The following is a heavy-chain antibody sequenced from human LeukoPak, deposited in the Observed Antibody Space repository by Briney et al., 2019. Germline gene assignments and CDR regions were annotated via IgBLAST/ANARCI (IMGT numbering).Heavy chain of an antibody. D-gene: IGHD3-10*01. CDR1: GGSFSGYY. V-gene: IGHV4-34*01. CDR2: INHSGST. CDR3: ARGRGYFQH. J-gene: IGHJ1*01. Sequence: SETLSLTCAVYGGSFSGYYWSWIRQPPGKGLEWIGEINHSGSTNYNPSLKSRVTISVDTSKNQFSLKLSSVTAADTAVYYCARGRGYFQHWGQGTLVTVSP.